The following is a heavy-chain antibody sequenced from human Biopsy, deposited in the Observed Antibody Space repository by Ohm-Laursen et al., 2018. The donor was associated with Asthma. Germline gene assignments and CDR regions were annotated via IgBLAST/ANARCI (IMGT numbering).Heavy chain of an antibody. V-gene: IGHV3-30*18. Sequence: SLRLSCTATGITLSNAWMNWVRQAPGKGLEWVAVILSDGRDKYYADSVKGRFTISRDNSKNTLYLHMHSLRAEDTAVYFCAKDRVRINSAYYFDYWGQGTLVTVSS. J-gene: IGHJ4*02. CDR1: GITLSNAW. CDR3: AKDRVRINSAYYFDY. D-gene: IGHD3-10*01. CDR2: ILSDGRDK.